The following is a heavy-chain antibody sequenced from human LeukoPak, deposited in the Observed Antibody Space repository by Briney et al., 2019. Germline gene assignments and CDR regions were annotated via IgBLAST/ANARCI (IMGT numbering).Heavy chain of an antibody. CDR1: GFTFSGYA. J-gene: IGHJ4*02. Sequence: PGGSLRLSCAASGFTFSGYAMNWVRQAPGKGLEWVSTIFGSGGSTYYADFVKGRFTISRDNSKNTLYLQMNSLRAEDTAVYYCAKKKALDFDYWGQGTLVTVSS. CDR3: AKKKALDFDY. CDR2: IFGSGGST. V-gene: IGHV3-23*01.